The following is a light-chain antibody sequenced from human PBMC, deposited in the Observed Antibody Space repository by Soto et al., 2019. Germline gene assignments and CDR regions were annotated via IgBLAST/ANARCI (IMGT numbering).Light chain of an antibody. CDR2: GVR. Sequence: QSVLTQPASVSGSPGQSITISCSGTSSDIGSYNHVSWYQQHPGKAPRLLIHGVRNRPPGISSRFSGSKSGLTASLTISGLQAEDEAVYYCSSFTTYRVYVFGPGTKLTVL. CDR1: SSDIGSYNH. V-gene: IGLV2-14*01. CDR3: SSFTTYRVYV. J-gene: IGLJ1*01.